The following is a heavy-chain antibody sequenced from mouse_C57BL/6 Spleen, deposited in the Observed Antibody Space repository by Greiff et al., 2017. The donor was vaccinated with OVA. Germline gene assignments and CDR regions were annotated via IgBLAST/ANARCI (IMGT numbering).Heavy chain of an antibody. J-gene: IGHJ3*01. CDR3: ARFYYDYDVGTSY. D-gene: IGHD2-4*01. V-gene: IGHV3-6*01. CDR2: ISYDGSN. CDR1: GYSITSGYY. Sequence: ESGPGLVKPSQSLSLTCSVTGYSITSGYYWNWIRQFPGNKLEWMGYISYDGSNNYNPSLKNRISITRDTSKNQFFLKLNSVTTEDTATYYCARFYYDYDVGTSYWGQGTLVTVSA.